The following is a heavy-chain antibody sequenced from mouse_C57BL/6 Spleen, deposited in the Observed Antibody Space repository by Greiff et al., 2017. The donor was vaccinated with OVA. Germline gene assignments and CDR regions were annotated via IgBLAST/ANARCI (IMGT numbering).Heavy chain of an antibody. CDR1: GFTFSSYG. V-gene: IGHV5-6*01. CDR2: ISRGGSYT. D-gene: IGHD2-5*01. CDR3: ARGYSNYSAGFAY. J-gene: IGHJ3*01. Sequence: VQLQQSGGDLVKPGGSLKLSCAASGFTFSSYGLSWVRQTPDKRLEWVATISRGGSYTYYPDSVKGRFTISRDNAKNTLYLQMSSLKSEDTAVYYCARGYSNYSAGFAYWGQGTLVTVSA.